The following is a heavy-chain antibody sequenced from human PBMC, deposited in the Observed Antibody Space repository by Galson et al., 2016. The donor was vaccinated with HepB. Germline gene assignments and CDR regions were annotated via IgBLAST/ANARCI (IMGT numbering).Heavy chain of an antibody. CDR2: IIPIFGTA. J-gene: IGHJ4*02. CDR1: GGTFSSYG. CDR3: ARDHNGGSYFY. D-gene: IGHD1-26*01. Sequence: SVKVSCKASGGTFSSYGTSWVRQVFGQGLEWMGGIIPIFGTANYAQKFEGSVTITADESSSTVYMELSNLRSEDTAVYYCARDHNGGSYFYWGQGTLVTVSS. V-gene: IGHV1-69*13.